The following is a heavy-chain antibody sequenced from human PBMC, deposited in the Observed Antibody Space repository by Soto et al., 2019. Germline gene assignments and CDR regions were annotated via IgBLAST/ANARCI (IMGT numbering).Heavy chain of an antibody. CDR2: INLIGST. V-gene: IGHV4-34*01. J-gene: IGHJ4*02. CDR1: GGSFSGYY. Sequence: SETLSLTCAVYGGSFSGYYWSWIRQPPGKGLEGIGEINLIGSTNYIPSLKSRVTISVDTSKNQFSLKLSSVTAADTAVYYCARGRGYYYDRKDYWGQGTLVTVSS. CDR3: ARGRGYYYDRKDY. D-gene: IGHD3-22*01.